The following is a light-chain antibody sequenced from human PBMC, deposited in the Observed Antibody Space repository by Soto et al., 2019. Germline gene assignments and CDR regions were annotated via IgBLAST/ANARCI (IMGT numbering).Light chain of an antibody. CDR3: QQSSSTPLT. CDR2: AAS. J-gene: IGKJ4*01. V-gene: IGKV1-39*01. CDR1: QSISSY. Sequence: DLPMTQSPSSLSASVGDRVTITCRASQSISSYLNWYQQKPGKAPKLLIYAASRLQSGVPSRFSGSGSGTDFTLTISSLQPEDFATYYCQQSSSTPLTFGGGTKVEIK.